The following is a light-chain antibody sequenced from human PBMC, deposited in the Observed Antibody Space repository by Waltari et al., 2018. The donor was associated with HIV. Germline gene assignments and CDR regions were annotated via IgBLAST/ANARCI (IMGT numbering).Light chain of an antibody. CDR2: FDL. V-gene: IGLV3-21*04. CDR1: NIESKS. J-gene: IGLJ2*01. CDR3: QVWDRSSAGGI. Sequence: SYELTQPHSVSVAPGQTAMITCGGNNIESKSVQWYQQKPGQAPVLVIYFDLDRPSGLPERFSGAVSGNTATLTISSVDAGDAADYYCQVWDRSSAGGIFGGGTKLAV.